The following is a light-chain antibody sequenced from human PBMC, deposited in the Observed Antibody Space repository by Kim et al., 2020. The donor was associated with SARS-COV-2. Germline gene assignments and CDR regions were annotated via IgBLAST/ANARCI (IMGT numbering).Light chain of an antibody. J-gene: IGKJ2*02. Sequence: LSPGERATLSCRASQSVSSSYLTWYQQKPGQAPRLLIYGASSRATGIPDRFSGSGSGTDFTLTISRLEPEDFAVYYCQQYGTSTCTFGQGTKLEI. V-gene: IGKV3-20*01. CDR2: GAS. CDR1: QSVSSSY. CDR3: QQYGTSTCT.